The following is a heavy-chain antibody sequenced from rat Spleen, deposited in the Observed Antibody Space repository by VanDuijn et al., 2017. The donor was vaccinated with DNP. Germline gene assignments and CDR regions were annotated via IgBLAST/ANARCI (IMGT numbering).Heavy chain of an antibody. D-gene: IGHD1-5*01. J-gene: IGHJ2*01. V-gene: IGHV3-1*01. CDR3: ARWNIGTTTLDY. CDR1: GYSITSNY. Sequence: VQLQESGPGLVKPSQSLSLTCSVTGYSITSNYWGWIRKFPGDKMEWIGYINHSGKTGYNPSLKSRISITRDTSKNQSFLQLSSVTTEDTATYFCARWNIGTTTLDYWGQGVMVTVSS. CDR2: INHSGKT.